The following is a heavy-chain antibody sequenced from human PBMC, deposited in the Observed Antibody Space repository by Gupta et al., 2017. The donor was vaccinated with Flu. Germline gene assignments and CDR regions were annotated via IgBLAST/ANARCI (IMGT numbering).Heavy chain of an antibody. CDR3: AKDRSGNPAIDY. V-gene: IGHV3-23*01. CDR1: GLTFSDYA. D-gene: IGHD6-13*01. J-gene: IGHJ4*02. CDR2: VGAGGDRT. Sequence: EVQLLESGGGVVQPGGSLRLSCVVSGLTFSDYAMNWVRQAPGKGLEWVSTVGAGGDRTYYADSVMGRFTISRDNSKNKIYLQINSLRGDDTAVYYCAKDRSGNPAIDYWGQGALVTVSA.